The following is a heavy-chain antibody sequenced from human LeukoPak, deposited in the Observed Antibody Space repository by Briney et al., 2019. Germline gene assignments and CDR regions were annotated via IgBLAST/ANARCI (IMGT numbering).Heavy chain of an antibody. V-gene: IGHV3-48*01. CDR2: ISSSSSTI. CDR3: AKGSIAAADAFDI. J-gene: IGHJ3*02. Sequence: GGSLRLSCAASGFTFSSYSMNWVRQAPGKGLEWVSYISSSSSTIYYADSVKGRFTISRDNAENSLYLQMNSLRAEDTAVYYCAKGSIAAADAFDIWGQGTMVTVSS. D-gene: IGHD6-13*01. CDR1: GFTFSSYS.